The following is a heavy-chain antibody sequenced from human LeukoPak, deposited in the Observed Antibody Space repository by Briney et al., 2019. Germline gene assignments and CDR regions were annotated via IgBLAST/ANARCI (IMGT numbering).Heavy chain of an antibody. CDR1: GDSVSSNSAA. D-gene: IGHD6-19*01. J-gene: IGHJ6*02. CDR2: TYYRSKWYN. Sequence: SQTLSLTCAISGDSVSSNSAAWNWIRQSPSRGLEWLGRTYYRSKWYNDYAVSVKSRITINPDTSKNQFSLQLNSVTPEDTAVYYCARDRNPRIAVAGSDYYYYYGMDVWGQGTTVTVSS. CDR3: ARDRNPRIAVAGSDYYYYYGMDV. V-gene: IGHV6-1*01.